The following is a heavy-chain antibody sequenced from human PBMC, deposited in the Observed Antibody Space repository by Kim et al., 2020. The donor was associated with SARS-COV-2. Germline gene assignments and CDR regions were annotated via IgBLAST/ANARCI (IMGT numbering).Heavy chain of an antibody. Sequence: GSTYYADSVKGRFTISRDNSKNTLYLQMNSLRAEDTAVYYCANPFSSSALWGQGTLVTVSS. CDR2: GST. D-gene: IGHD6-19*01. CDR3: ANPFSSSAL. V-gene: IGHV3-23*01. J-gene: IGHJ4*02.